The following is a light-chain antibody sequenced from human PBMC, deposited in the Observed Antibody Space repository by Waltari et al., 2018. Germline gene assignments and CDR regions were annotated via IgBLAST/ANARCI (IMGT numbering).Light chain of an antibody. Sequence: IVMTQSPATLSVSPGERATLSCRASPNVRSNLAWYQQKPGQAPRLLIYGASTRATDCPARFGGSGFGTEFTLTISSLQSEDFAVYYCQHYEGWPPSYTFGQGTKVEI. V-gene: IGKV3-15*01. CDR3: QHYEGWPPSYT. CDR2: GAS. CDR1: PNVRSN. J-gene: IGKJ2*01.